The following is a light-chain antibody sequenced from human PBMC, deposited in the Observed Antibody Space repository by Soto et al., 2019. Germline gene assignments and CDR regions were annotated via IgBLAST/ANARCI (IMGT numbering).Light chain of an antibody. J-gene: IGLJ3*02. V-gene: IGLV7-46*01. CDR1: RGDVTNGHW. CDR2: DTN. Sequence: QTVVTQEPSLTVSPGGTITLTCGSSRGDVTNGHWPYWFQQKPGQVPTTLIYDTNNKHSCTPARFSGSLLGDKAALTLSCAQSEDEADYFCSLNYDRGRVFGGGTKLTVL. CDR3: SLNYDRGRV.